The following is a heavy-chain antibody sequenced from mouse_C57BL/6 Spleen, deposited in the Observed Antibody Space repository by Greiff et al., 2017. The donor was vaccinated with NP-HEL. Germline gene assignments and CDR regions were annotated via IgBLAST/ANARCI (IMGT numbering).Heavy chain of an antibody. J-gene: IGHJ2*01. Sequence: QVQLQQSGPELVKPGASVKISCKASGYAFSSSWMNWVKQRPGKGLEWIGRIYPGDGDTNYNGKFKGKATLTADKSSSTAYMQRSSLTSEDSAVYFCARILGSSQYYFDYWGQGTTLTVSS. CDR3: ARILGSSQYYFDY. D-gene: IGHD1-1*01. V-gene: IGHV1-82*01. CDR2: IYPGDGDT. CDR1: GYAFSSSW.